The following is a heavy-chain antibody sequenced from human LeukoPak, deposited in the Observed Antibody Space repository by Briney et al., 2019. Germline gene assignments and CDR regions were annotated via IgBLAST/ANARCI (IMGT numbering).Heavy chain of an antibody. CDR3: ARDPYYYDSSGYYGAWNDY. CDR1: GYTFTGYH. Sequence: ASVKVSCKASGYTFTGYHMHWVRQAPGQRLEWMGRINPNSGGTNYAQKFQGRVTMTRDTSISTAYMELSRPRSDDTAVYYCARDPYYYDSSGYYGAWNDYWGQGTLVTVSS. J-gene: IGHJ4*02. CDR2: INPNSGGT. V-gene: IGHV1-2*06. D-gene: IGHD3-22*01.